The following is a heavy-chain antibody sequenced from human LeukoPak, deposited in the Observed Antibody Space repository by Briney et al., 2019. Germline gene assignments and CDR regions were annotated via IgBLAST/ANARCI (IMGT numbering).Heavy chain of an antibody. CDR1: GFTFSGSA. Sequence: PGGSLRLSCAASGFTFSGSAMRWVRQAPGKGLEWVGRIRSKANSYATAYPASVEGRFTISSDNSKYTTHLQMNSLKAEDTAVYCGTRLDCSSTSCSDYWGQGTLVTVSS. V-gene: IGHV3-73*01. D-gene: IGHD2-2*01. J-gene: IGHJ4*02. CDR2: IRSKANSYAT. CDR3: TRLDCSSTSCSDY.